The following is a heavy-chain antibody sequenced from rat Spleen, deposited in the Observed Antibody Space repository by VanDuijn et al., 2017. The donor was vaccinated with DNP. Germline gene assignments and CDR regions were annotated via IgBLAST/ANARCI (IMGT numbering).Heavy chain of an antibody. CDR2: ISSSGRKS. CDR1: GFTFSNYG. V-gene: IGHV5-29*01. CDR3: ASVYDGYPPYTMDA. J-gene: IGHJ4*01. Sequence: EVQLVESGGGLVQPGRSLKLSCAASGFTFSNYGMAWVRQAPTKGLEWVATISSSGRKSYYPDSVKGRFAISRDNAKSSLYLQMNSLKSEETATYYCASVYDGYPPYTMDAWGQGTSVTVSS. D-gene: IGHD1-12*03.